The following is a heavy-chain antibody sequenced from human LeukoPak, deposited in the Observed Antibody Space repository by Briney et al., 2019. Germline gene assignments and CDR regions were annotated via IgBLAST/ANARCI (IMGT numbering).Heavy chain of an antibody. CDR1: GYTFTSYG. CDR2: ISAYNGNT. D-gene: IGHD3-16*02. J-gene: IGHJ5*02. V-gene: IGHV1-18*04. CDR3: ARDNKLDYVWGSYPRFDP. Sequence: ASVKVSCKASGYTFTSYGISWVRQAPGQGLEWMGWISAYNGNTNYAQKLQGRVTMTTATSTSTAYMELRSLRSDDTAVYYCARDNKLDYVWGSYPRFDPWGQGTLVTVSS.